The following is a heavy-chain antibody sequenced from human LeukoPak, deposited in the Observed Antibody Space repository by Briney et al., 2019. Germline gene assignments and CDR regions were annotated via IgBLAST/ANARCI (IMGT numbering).Heavy chain of an antibody. V-gene: IGHV1-8*03. CDR3: AKDPYYYDSSGYLYYYMDV. CDR1: GYKFTDNW. D-gene: IGHD3-22*01. J-gene: IGHJ6*03. Sequence: ASVKVSCKPFGYKFTDNWIHWVRQAPGQGLEWMGWMNPNSGNTGYAQKFQGRVTITRNTSISTAYMELSSLRSEDTAVYYCAKDPYYYDSSGYLYYYMDVWGKGTTVTISS. CDR2: MNPNSGNT.